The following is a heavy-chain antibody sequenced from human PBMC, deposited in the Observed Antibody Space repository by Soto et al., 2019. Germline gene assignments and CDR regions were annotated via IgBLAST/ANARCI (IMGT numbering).Heavy chain of an antibody. D-gene: IGHD3-10*01. Sequence: ASETLSLTCAVYGGSFSGYYWSWIRQPPGKGLEWIGEINHSGSTNYNPSLKSRVTISVDTSKNQFSLKLSSVTAADTAVYYCARGPRSYYYGSGSYLDYWGQGTLVTVSS. V-gene: IGHV4-34*01. CDR2: INHSGST. CDR3: ARGPRSYYYGSGSYLDY. J-gene: IGHJ4*02. CDR1: GGSFSGYY.